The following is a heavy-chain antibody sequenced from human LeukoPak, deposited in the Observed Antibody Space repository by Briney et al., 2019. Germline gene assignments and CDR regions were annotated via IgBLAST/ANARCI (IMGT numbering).Heavy chain of an antibody. CDR1: GFTFSSYS. D-gene: IGHD3-22*01. CDR2: ISSSSSYI. J-gene: IGHJ4*02. CDR3: AKAFTYYYDTSGYYHFDY. Sequence: PGGSLRLSCAASGFTFSSYSMNWVRQAPGKGLEWVSSISSSSSYIYYADSVKGRFTISRDNSKNTLFLQMNSLRAEDTAVYYCAKAFTYYYDTSGYYHFDYWGQGTLVTVSS. V-gene: IGHV3-21*04.